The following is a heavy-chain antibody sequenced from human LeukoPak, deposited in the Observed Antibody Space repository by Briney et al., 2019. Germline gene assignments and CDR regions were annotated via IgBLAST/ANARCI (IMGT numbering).Heavy chain of an antibody. V-gene: IGHV3-30*04. CDR1: GFTFSSYA. Sequence: GGSLRLSCAASGFTFSSYAMHWVRQAPGKGLEWVAVISYDGSNKYYADSVKGRFTISRDNSKNTLYLQMNSLRAEDTAVYYCTTGIRGDWGQGTLVTVSS. J-gene: IGHJ4*02. CDR3: TTGIRGD. D-gene: IGHD3-10*01. CDR2: ISYDGSNK.